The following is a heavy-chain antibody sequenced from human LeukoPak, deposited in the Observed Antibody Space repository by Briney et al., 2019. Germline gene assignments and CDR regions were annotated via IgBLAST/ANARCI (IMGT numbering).Heavy chain of an antibody. CDR1: GGSISSGDYY. CDR3: ARRFVGATDYYYMDV. Sequence: SETLSLTCTVSGGSISSGDYYWSWIRQPPGKGLEWIGYIYYSGSTYYNPSLKSRVTISVDTSKNQFSLKLSPVTAADTAVYYCARRFVGATDYYYMDVWGKGTTVTVSS. J-gene: IGHJ6*03. V-gene: IGHV4-30-4*08. CDR2: IYYSGST. D-gene: IGHD1-26*01.